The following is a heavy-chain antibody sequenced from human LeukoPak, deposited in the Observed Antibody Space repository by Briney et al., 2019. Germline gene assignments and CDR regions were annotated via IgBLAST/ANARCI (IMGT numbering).Heavy chain of an antibody. Sequence: GESLKISCKASGYRFTSYWIGWVRQMPGKGLEWMGIIYPGDSDTRYSPSFQGQVTISADKSISTAYLQWSSLKASDTAMYYCARPEEHGDYVHDAFDISGQGTMVTVSS. CDR2: IYPGDSDT. CDR1: GYRFTSYW. D-gene: IGHD4-17*01. J-gene: IGHJ3*02. CDR3: ARPEEHGDYVHDAFDI. V-gene: IGHV5-51*01.